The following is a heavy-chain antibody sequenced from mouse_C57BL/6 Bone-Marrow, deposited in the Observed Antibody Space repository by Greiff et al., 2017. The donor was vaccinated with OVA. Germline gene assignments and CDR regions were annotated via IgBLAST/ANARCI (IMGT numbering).Heavy chain of an antibody. CDR3: ARGEKNYDYAWFAY. CDR1: GYTFTDSY. CDR2: IYPGSGNT. Sequence: VQLQPSWAELVRPGASVKLSCKASGYTFTDSYITWVQQRPGQGLEWIARIYPGSGNTYYNEKFKGKAPLTAEKSSSTAYMQLSSLTSEDSAVYFCARGEKNYDYAWFAYWGQGTLVTVSA. J-gene: IGHJ3*01. D-gene: IGHD2-4*01. V-gene: IGHV1-76*01.